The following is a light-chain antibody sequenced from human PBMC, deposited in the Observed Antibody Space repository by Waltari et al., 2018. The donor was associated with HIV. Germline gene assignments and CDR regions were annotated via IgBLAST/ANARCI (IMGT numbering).Light chain of an antibody. CDR3: QQYKKLPLT. CDR1: QDIEKY. V-gene: IGKV1-33*01. Sequence: DIQISQSPSSLSASLGGRVTIACQASQDIEKYLSWYQQKPGKGPKLLMYAASTLEIGVPSRFSGGGSGTDFNFTINNVQPDDFATYYCQQYKKLPLTFGGGTKVEIK. CDR2: AAS. J-gene: IGKJ4*01.